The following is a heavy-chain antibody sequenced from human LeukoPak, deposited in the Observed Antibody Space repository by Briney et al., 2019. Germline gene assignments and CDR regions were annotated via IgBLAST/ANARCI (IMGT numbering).Heavy chain of an antibody. CDR2: IFYSGST. J-gene: IGHJ4*02. D-gene: IGHD3-22*01. CDR1: GGSISSSSYY. Sequence: SETLSLTCTVSGGSISSSSYYWGWIRQPPGKGLEWIGSIFYSGSTYYNPSLKSRVTISVDTSKNQFSLKLSSVTAADTAVYYCAREPVHYYDSSGYYYGEDYWGQGTLVTVSS. V-gene: IGHV4-39*02. CDR3: AREPVHYYDSSGYYYGEDY.